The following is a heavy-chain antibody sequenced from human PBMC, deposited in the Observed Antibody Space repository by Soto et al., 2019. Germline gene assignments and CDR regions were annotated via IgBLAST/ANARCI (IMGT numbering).Heavy chain of an antibody. D-gene: IGHD6-13*01. Sequence: GGSLRLSCAASGFTFSSYAMSWVRQAPGKGLEWVSAISGSGGSTYYADSVKGRFTISRDNSTNTLYLQMSSLRAEDTAVYYCVKVPAAGGDYYGMDVWGQGTTVTVSS. J-gene: IGHJ6*02. CDR1: GFTFSSYA. CDR2: ISGSGGST. V-gene: IGHV3-23*01. CDR3: VKVPAAGGDYYGMDV.